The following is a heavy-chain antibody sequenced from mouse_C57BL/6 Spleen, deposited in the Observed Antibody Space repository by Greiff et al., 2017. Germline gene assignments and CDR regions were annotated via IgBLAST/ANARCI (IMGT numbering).Heavy chain of an antibody. J-gene: IGHJ1*03. CDR2: INPSTGGT. CDR3: ANYYGSSYGYFDV. CDR1: GYSFTGYY. D-gene: IGHD1-1*01. V-gene: IGHV1-42*01. Sequence: VQLKQSGPELVKPGASVKISCKASGYSFTGYYMNWVKQSPEKSLEWIGEINPSTGGTTYNQKFKAKATLTVDKSSSTAYMQLKSLTSEDSAVYYCANYYGSSYGYFDVWGTGTTVTVSS.